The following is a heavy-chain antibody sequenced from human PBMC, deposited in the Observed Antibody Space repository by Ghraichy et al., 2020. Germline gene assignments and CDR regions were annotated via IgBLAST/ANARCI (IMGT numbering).Heavy chain of an antibody. Sequence: GVLNISCEASGFFFSNYALDWVRQAPGKGLEWVSAIAASGREYYAGSVEGRFTISRDNSKSTVFLQMDYLRAGDTAMYYCARELPNTRGWYTIDSWGQGTLVSVSS. CDR3: ARELPNTRGWYTIDS. V-gene: IGHV3-23*01. D-gene: IGHD6-19*01. CDR1: GFFFSNYA. J-gene: IGHJ5*01. CDR2: IAASGRE.